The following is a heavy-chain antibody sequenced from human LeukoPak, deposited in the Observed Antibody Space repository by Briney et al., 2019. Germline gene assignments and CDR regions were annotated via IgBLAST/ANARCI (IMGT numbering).Heavy chain of an antibody. CDR3: AKDFLLVSSGYYQYYFDY. CDR2: IWFDGSNN. V-gene: IGHV3-33*06. CDR1: GFTFSDYG. Sequence: AGSLRLSCAASGFTFSDYGMHWVRQAPGKGLEWVALIWFDGSNNYYADSVKGRFTISRDNSKKTLYLQMNSLRAEDTAVYYCAKDFLLVSSGYYQYYFDYWGQGTLVTVSS. J-gene: IGHJ4*02. D-gene: IGHD3-22*01.